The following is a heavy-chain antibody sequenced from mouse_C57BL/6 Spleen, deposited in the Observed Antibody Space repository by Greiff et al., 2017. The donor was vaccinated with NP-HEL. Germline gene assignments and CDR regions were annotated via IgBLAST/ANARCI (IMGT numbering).Heavy chain of an antibody. CDR3: ANHYGSSYPAWFAY. V-gene: IGHV2-3*01. CDR1: GFSLTSYG. CDR2: IWGDGST. J-gene: IGHJ3*01. Sequence: VQLQQSGPGLVAPSQSLSITCTVSGFSLTSYGVSWVRQPPGKGLEWLGVIWGDGSTNYHSALISSLSISKDNSKSQVFLKLNSLQTDDTATYYCANHYGSSYPAWFAYWGQGTLVTVSA. D-gene: IGHD1-1*01.